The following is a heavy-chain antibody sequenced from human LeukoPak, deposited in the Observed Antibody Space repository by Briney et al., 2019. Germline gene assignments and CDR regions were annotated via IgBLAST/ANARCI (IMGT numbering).Heavy chain of an antibody. CDR3: AYVAAAGRRHNWFDP. V-gene: IGHV5-51*01. J-gene: IGHJ5*02. CDR1: GYSFTHYW. Sequence: GESLKISCKASGYSFTHYWIGWVRQMPGKGLEWMGIIYPGDSDTKYSPSFQGQVTISADKSISTAYLQWSSLKASDTAMYYCAYVAAAGRRHNWFDPWGQGTLVTVSS. D-gene: IGHD6-13*01. CDR2: IYPGDSDT.